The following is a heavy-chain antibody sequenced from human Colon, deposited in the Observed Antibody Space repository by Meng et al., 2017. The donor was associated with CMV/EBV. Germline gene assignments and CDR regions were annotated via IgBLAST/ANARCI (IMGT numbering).Heavy chain of an antibody. V-gene: IGHV1-69*10. CDR2: IVTKFDMT. J-gene: IGHJ4*02. CDR1: GGTFNDYG. Sequence: SVKVSCKAPGGTFNDYGVSWVRQAPGQGLEWVGGIVTKFDMTNYAQKFQGRVAMTADKTTDTAYLELSSLRFEDTAVYYCVRKSLSGQPYFDYWGQGTLVTVSS. CDR3: VRKSLSGQPYFDY. D-gene: IGHD3-9*01.